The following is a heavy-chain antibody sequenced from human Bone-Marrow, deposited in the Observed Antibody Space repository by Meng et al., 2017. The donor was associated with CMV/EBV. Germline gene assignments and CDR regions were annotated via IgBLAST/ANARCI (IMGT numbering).Heavy chain of an antibody. Sequence: ASVKVFCKASGYTFTSYYMHWVRQATGQGLEWMGIINPSGGSTSYAQKFQGRVTMTRDTSTSTVYMELSSLRSEDTAVYYCARDGTDPNSGSLKRLYYYGMDVWGQGTTVTVSS. V-gene: IGHV1-46*01. CDR3: ARDGTDPNSGSLKRLYYYGMDV. J-gene: IGHJ6*02. CDR1: GYTFTSYY. D-gene: IGHD1-26*01. CDR2: INPSGGST.